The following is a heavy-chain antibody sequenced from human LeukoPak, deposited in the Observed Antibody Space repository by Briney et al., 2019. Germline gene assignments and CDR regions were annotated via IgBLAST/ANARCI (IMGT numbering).Heavy chain of an antibody. V-gene: IGHV3-20*04. CDR3: ARDGNDYGDNWFDP. Sequence: GGSLRLSCAASGFTFDDYGMSWVRQAPGKGLEWVSGINWNGGSTGYADSVKGRFTISRDNAKNSLYMQMNSLRAEDTALYYCARDGNDYGDNWFDPWGQGTLVTVSS. CDR2: INWNGGST. D-gene: IGHD4-17*01. CDR1: GFTFDDYG. J-gene: IGHJ5*02.